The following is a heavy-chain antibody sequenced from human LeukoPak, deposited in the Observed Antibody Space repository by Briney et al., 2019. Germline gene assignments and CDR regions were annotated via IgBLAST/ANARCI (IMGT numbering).Heavy chain of an antibody. CDR1: VYTFTNYY. CDR3: ARSGRSSSPNYYYYGMDV. J-gene: IGHJ6*02. V-gene: IGHV1-8*01. D-gene: IGHD6-6*01. Sequence: ASVKVSCKGCVYTFTNYYIDWVRQPTGQGLEWMGWMNPNSGNTGHAQKFQGRVTMTRNTSISTAYMELSSLRSEDTAVYYCARSGRSSSPNYYYYGMDVWGQGTTVTVSS. CDR2: MNPNSGNT.